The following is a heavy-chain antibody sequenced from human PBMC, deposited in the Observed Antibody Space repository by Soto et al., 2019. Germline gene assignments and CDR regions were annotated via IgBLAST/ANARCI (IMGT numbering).Heavy chain of an antibody. D-gene: IGHD6-25*01. J-gene: IGHJ4*02. Sequence: QVQLVESGGGVDQPGRSLRLSCAPSGFTCSSNAMHWVRQAPGTGLEWVAVISFDGSNTYYADSVKGRFTISRDNSKNTLYLQMNRLRADDTAVYYCARDRARGRLPPTPVPDYWGQGTLVTVSS. CDR3: ARDRARGRLPPTPVPDY. V-gene: IGHV3-30-3*01. CDR2: ISFDGSNT. CDR1: GFTCSSNA.